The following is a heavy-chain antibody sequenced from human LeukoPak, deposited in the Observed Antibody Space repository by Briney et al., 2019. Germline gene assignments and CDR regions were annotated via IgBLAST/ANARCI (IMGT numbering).Heavy chain of an antibody. CDR2: IYHSGST. V-gene: IGHV4-4*02. CDR3: ARDLVAVAGTGWFDP. D-gene: IGHD6-19*01. CDR1: GGSISSSNW. Sequence: SGTLSLTCAVSGGSISSSNWWSWVRQPPGKGLEWIGEIYHSGSTNYNPSLKSRVTISVDKSKNQFSLKLSSVTAADTAVYYCARDLVAVAGTGWFDPWGQGTLVTVSS. J-gene: IGHJ5*02.